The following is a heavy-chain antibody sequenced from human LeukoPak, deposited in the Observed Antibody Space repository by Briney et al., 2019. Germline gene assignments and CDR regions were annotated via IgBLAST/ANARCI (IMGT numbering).Heavy chain of an antibody. Sequence: ASVKVSCKVSGYTLTELSMHWVRQAPGKGLEWMGGFDPEDGETIYAQKFQGRVTMTEDTSTDTAYMELSSLRSEDTVVYYCATVSADGDYVGGYFDYWGQGTLVTVSS. D-gene: IGHD4-17*01. CDR1: GYTLTELS. CDR2: FDPEDGET. J-gene: IGHJ4*02. CDR3: ATVSADGDYVGGYFDY. V-gene: IGHV1-24*01.